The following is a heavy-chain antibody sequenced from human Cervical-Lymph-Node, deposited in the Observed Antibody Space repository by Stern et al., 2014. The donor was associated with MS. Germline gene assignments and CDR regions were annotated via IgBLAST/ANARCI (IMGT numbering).Heavy chain of an antibody. V-gene: IGHV1-69*01. D-gene: IGHD6-6*01. J-gene: IGHJ6*02. Sequence: QVQLVQSGAEVKKPGSSVKVSCKASGGTFNSDGISWGRQAPGQGLEWMGGFVTLRSTTHYAQKLQGRVTITADESRSTTYMELTSLRSDDTAVYYCARGGIGSSHLYYHFYGMDVWGQGTTVTVSS. CDR1: GGTFNSDG. CDR3: ARGGIGSSHLYYHFYGMDV. CDR2: FVTLRSTT.